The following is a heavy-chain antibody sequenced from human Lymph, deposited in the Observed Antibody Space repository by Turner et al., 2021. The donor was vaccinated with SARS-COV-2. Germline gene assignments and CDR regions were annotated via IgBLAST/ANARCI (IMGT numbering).Heavy chain of an antibody. D-gene: IGHD3-3*01. CDR3: ARDVERYNDFWSGYSGGYGLDV. J-gene: IGHJ6*02. CDR2: INPNSGGT. CDR1: GSTFTGYY. Sequence: QVQLVQSGVEVKKPGASVKVSCKASGSTFTGYYMHWVRQAPGQGLEWMGWINPNSGGTNYAQKFQGRVTMTRDTSISTAYMELSRLRSDDTAVYYCARDVERYNDFWSGYSGGYGLDVWGQGTTVTVSS. V-gene: IGHV1-2*02.